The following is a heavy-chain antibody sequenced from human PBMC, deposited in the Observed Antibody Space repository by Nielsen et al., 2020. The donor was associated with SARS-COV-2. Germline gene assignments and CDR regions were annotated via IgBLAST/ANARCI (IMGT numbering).Heavy chain of an antibody. CDR1: GFTFSSYA. CDR2: ISGSGGST. V-gene: IGHV3-23*01. D-gene: IGHD1-26*01. Sequence: GESLKISCAASGFTFSSYAMSWVRQAPGKGLEWVSAISGSGGSTYYADSVKGRFTISRDNSKNTLYLQMNSLRAEDTAVYYCAKDGYSGSYLGTAFDIWGQGTMVTVSS. CDR3: AKDGYSGSYLGTAFDI. J-gene: IGHJ3*02.